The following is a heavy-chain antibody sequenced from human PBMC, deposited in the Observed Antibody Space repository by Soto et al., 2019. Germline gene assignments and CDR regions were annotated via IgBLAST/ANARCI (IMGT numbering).Heavy chain of an antibody. D-gene: IGHD4-4*01. CDR1: GGTFSSYA. CDR2: IIPIFGTA. CDR3: ARGVTTGYYYYGMDV. V-gene: IGHV1-69*13. J-gene: IGHJ6*02. Sequence: GASVKVSCKASGGTFSSYATSWVRQAPGQGLEWMGGIIPIFGTANYAQKFQGRVTITADESTSTAYMELSSLRSEDTAVYYCARGVTTGYYYYGMDVWGQGTTVTVSS.